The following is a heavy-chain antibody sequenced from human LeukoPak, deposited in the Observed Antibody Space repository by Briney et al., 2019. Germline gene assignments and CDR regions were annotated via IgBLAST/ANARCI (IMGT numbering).Heavy chain of an antibody. CDR1: GYTFTSYG. D-gene: IGHD1-1*01. J-gene: IGHJ6*03. CDR3: ARDNMLQLERRPHDYYYYYMDV. V-gene: IGHV1-18*01. CDR2: ISAYNGNT. Sequence: ASVKVSCKASGYTFTSYGISWVRQAPGQGLEYMGWISAYNGNTNYAQKLQGRVTMTTDTSTSTAYMELRSLTSDDTAVYYCARDNMLQLERRPHDYYYYYMDVWGKGTTVTVSS.